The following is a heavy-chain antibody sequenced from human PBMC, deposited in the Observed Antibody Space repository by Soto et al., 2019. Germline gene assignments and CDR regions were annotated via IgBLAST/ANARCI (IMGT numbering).Heavy chain of an antibody. V-gene: IGHV1-69*02. Sequence: GASVKVSCKASGGTFSSYTISWVRQAPGQGLEWMGRIIPILGIANYAQKFQGRVTITADKSTSTAYMELSSLRSEDTAVYYCASSYNTHQTSPYYYYGMDVWGQGTTVTVSS. CDR3: ASSYNTHQTSPYYYYGMDV. D-gene: IGHD1-1*01. J-gene: IGHJ6*02. CDR2: IIPILGIA. CDR1: GGTFSSYT.